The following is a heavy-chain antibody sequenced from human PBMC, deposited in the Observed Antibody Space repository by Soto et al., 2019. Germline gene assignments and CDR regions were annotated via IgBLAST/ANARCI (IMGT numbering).Heavy chain of an antibody. CDR3: AKYLSGWSNPWDH. CDR1: GFTFSSYA. V-gene: IGHV3-23*01. D-gene: IGHD6-19*01. Sequence: PGGSLRLSCAASGFTFSSYAMSWVRQAPGKGLEWVSAISGSGGSTDSVDSVKGRFTISRDNSKNSLFLQMNSLRAEDTGVYYCAKYLSGWSNPWDHWGPGTLVTVSS. J-gene: IGHJ4*02. CDR2: ISGSGGST.